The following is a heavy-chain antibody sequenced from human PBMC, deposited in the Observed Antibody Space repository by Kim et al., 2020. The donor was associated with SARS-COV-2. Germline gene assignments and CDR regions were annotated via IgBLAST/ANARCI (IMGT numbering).Heavy chain of an antibody. J-gene: IGHJ6*02. V-gene: IGHV1-18*01. CDR3: ARDSRIAVASTGLYYYGLDV. CDR1: GYTFTSYG. D-gene: IGHD6-19*01. CDR2: ISTYNVNT. Sequence: ASVKVSCKASGYTFTSYGISWVRQAPGQGLEWMGWISTYNVNTNYAQKLQGRVTMTTDTSTSTAYMELRSLRSDDTAVYYCARDSRIAVASTGLYYYGLDVWGQGTTVTVSS.